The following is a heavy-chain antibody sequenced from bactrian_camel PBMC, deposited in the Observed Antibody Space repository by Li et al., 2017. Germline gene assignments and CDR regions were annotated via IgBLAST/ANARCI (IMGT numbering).Heavy chain of an antibody. CDR1: GLTFREYS. D-gene: IGHD2*01. V-gene: IGHV3-2*01. Sequence: HVQLVESGGASVQAGGSLRLACAASGLTFREYSMTWVRQAPGKGLEWVSSIYSGRGNTYYTDPVKGRFIISKDNAKNMLYLQMNDLKSEDTALYYCAKALGGGSYYTGEYGYWGQGTQVTVS. CDR2: IYSGRGNT. J-gene: IGHJ4*01. CDR3: AKALGGGSYYTGEYGY.